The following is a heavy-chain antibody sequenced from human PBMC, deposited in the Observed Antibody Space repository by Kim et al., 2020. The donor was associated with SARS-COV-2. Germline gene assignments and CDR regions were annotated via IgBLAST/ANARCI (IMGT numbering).Heavy chain of an antibody. CDR3: ATEKGRLVDY. CDR2: IIWDGTKA. CDR1: GFTFDDYT. V-gene: IGHV3-43*01. J-gene: IGHJ4*02. Sequence: GGSLRLSCAASGFTFDDYTMHWVRQAPGKSLEWVSLIIWDGTKAYYADSVKGRFTISRDNSRNSLYLQMNSLTTEDTALYYCATEKGRLVDYCGQGTLVTVSS. D-gene: IGHD6-19*01.